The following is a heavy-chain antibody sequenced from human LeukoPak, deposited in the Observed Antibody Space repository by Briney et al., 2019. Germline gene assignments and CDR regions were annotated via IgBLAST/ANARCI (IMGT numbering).Heavy chain of an antibody. CDR1: GDSISSNNW. Sequence: SETLSLTCTVSGDSISSNNWWSWVRPTPGKGLEWIGETYHSGSTNYNSSLKSRDTISVDKAKRQFSLKLSSVAAADTAVYFCARRSGGFDYWGQGTLVTVSS. V-gene: IGHV4-4*02. CDR3: ARRSGGFDY. J-gene: IGHJ4*02. CDR2: TYHSGST. D-gene: IGHD2-15*01.